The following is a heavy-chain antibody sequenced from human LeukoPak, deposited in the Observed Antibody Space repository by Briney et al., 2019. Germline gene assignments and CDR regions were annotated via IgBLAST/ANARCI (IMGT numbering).Heavy chain of an antibody. D-gene: IGHD5-24*01. CDR1: GFMFSSNW. J-gene: IGHJ4*02. Sequence: GGSLRLSCAASGFMFSSNWMSWVRQAPGKGLEWVSVIYSGGSTYYADSVKGRFTISRDNSKNTLYLQMNSLRAEDTAVYYCAREGRDGYNYRGYYFDYWGQGTLVTVSS. CDR2: IYSGGST. V-gene: IGHV3-53*01. CDR3: AREGRDGYNYRGYYFDY.